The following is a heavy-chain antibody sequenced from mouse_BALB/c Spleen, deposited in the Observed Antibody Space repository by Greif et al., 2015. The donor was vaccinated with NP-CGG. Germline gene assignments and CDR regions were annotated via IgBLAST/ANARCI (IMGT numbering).Heavy chain of an antibody. CDR1: GYSITSDYA. J-gene: IGHJ4*01. V-gene: IGHV3-2*02. CDR3: ARRGLLRDAMDY. Sequence: EVQLVESGPGLVKPSQSLSLTCTVTGYSITSDYAWNWIRQFPGNKLEWMGYISYSGSTSYNPSLKSRISITRDTSKNQFCLQLNSLTTEDTATYYCARRGLLRDAMDYWGQGTSVTVSS. D-gene: IGHD1-1*01. CDR2: ISYSGST.